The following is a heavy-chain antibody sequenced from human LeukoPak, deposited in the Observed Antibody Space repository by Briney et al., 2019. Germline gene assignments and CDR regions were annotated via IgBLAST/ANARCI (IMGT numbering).Heavy chain of an antibody. Sequence: PGGSLRLSCTVSGFTVSSNSMSWVHQAPGKGLEWVSFIYSDNTHYSDSVKGRFTISRDNAKNSLYLQMNSLGAEDTALYYCARGDSYGWLNYFDYWGQGTLVTVSS. CDR1: GFTVSSNS. J-gene: IGHJ4*02. CDR2: IYSDNT. D-gene: IGHD2-8*02. CDR3: ARGDSYGWLNYFDY. V-gene: IGHV3-53*01.